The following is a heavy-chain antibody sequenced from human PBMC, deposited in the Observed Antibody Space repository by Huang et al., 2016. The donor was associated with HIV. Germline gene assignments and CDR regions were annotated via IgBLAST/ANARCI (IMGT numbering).Heavy chain of an antibody. CDR3: ARPHDYVWGSYRSAFDC. J-gene: IGHJ4*02. CDR1: GYTFSNYA. Sequence: QVQLVQSGSELKKPGASVKVSCKASGYTFSNYAINWVRQAPGQVLEWMGWMDINTGNPTYAQGFTGRFVFSLDTSVSTAYLQISSLKAEDTAVYYCARPHDYVWGSYRSAFDCWGQGTLVTVSS. V-gene: IGHV7-4-1*02. CDR2: MDINTGNP. D-gene: IGHD3-16*02.